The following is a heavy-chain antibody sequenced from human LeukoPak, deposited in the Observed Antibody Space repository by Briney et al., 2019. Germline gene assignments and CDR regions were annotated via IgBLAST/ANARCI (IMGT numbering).Heavy chain of an antibody. D-gene: IGHD3-10*01. CDR3: ARTTTPHYYASGSYALGY. CDR2: ISSSSSYT. CDR1: GFTFSDYY. J-gene: IGHJ4*02. V-gene: IGHV3-11*06. Sequence: GGSLRLSCAASGFTFSDYYLSWIRQAPGTGLEWVSYISSSSSYTNYANPVKGRFTIFRDNATNSLYLQMSSLSAEDTAVYYCARTTTPHYYASGSYALGYWGQGTLVTVPS.